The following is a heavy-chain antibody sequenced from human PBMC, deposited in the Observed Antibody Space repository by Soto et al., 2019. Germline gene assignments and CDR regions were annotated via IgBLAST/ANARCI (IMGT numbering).Heavy chain of an antibody. CDR3: ARGGLWWWRDAFDI. CDR2: IYYSGST. J-gene: IGHJ3*02. D-gene: IGHD2-21*01. Sequence: SETLSLTCTVSGGSISSYDWSWIRQPPGKGLEWIGYIYYSGSTNYNPSLKSRVTISVDTSKNQFSLKLSSVTAADTTVYYCARGGLWWWRDAFDIWGQGTMVTVSS. CDR1: GGSISSYD. V-gene: IGHV4-59*01.